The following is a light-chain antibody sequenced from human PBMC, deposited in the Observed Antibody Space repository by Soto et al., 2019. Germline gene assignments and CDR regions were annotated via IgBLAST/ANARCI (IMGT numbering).Light chain of an antibody. Sequence: QSALTQPASVSGSPGQSITISCTGTSSDVGGYNYVSWYQQHTGKAPKLMIYEVSNRPSGVSNRFSGSKSGNTASLTISGLQAEDEAYYYCSSYTSSSTVVFGGGTKLTVL. J-gene: IGLJ2*01. CDR2: EVS. CDR1: SSDVGGYNY. CDR3: SSYTSSSTVV. V-gene: IGLV2-14*01.